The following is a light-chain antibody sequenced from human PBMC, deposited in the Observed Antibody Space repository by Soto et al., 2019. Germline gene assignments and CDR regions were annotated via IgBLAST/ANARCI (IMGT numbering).Light chain of an antibody. CDR2: GAS. J-gene: IGKJ1*01. V-gene: IGKV3-20*01. CDR1: QSVSSN. Sequence: MSQSPATLSMSRGERDTLSCRASQSVSSNLAWYQQKPGQAPRLLIYGASSRATGITDRFSGSGSGTDYTLTISRLEPEDFAVYYCQQYGSSPSWTFGQGTKVDIK. CDR3: QQYGSSPSWT.